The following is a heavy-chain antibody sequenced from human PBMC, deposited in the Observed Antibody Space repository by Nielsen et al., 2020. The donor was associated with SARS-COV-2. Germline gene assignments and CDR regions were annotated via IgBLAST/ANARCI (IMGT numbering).Heavy chain of an antibody. V-gene: IGHV3-7*05. D-gene: IGHD3-22*01. Sequence: VRQMPGKGLEWVANIKQDGSEKYYVDSVKGRFTISRDNAKNSLYLQMNSLRAEDTAVYYCARGPEGYYYDSSGYHRFDYWGQGTLVTVSS. CDR2: IKQDGSEK. CDR3: ARGPEGYYYDSSGYHRFDY. J-gene: IGHJ4*02.